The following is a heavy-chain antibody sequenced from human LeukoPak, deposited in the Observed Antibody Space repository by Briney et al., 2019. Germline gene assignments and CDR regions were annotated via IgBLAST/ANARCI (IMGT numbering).Heavy chain of an antibody. CDR2: IYRSGIT. V-gene: IGHV4-38-2*02. J-gene: IGHJ4*02. D-gene: IGHD4-17*01. CDR1: GYSISSGYH. Sequence: KASETLSLTCIVSGYSISSGYHWAWIRQPPGKGLEWIGSIYRSGITYYNPSLKSRVTISVDTSKNQFSLKLSSVTAADTAVHYCARDLGYGDYDMWGQGTLVTVSS. CDR3: ARDLGYGDYDM.